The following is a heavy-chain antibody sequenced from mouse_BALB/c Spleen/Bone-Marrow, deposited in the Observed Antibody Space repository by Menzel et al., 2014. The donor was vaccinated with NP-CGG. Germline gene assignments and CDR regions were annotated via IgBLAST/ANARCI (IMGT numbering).Heavy chain of an antibody. D-gene: IGHD2-4*01. CDR2: IYPGQDRT. J-gene: IGHJ2*01. CDR1: GYSFTNYY. CDR3: GSDYEYWFDF. Sequence: VQLQQSGPELVKPGASVKMSCKASGYSFTNYYMHCVRQRPGQGLEWIGWIYPGQDRTQYNEKFKGKTTLTADKSSSTAYMLLSSLASEDSAIYFCGSDYEYWFDFWGQGTTLTVSS. V-gene: IGHV1S56*01.